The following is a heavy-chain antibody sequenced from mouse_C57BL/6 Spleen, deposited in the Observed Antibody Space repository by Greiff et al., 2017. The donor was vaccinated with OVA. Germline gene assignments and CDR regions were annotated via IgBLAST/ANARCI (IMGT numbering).Heavy chain of an antibody. CDR1: GYSFTGYY. V-gene: IGHV1-43*01. CDR3: ARIFYGNYLYYAMDY. D-gene: IGHD2-1*01. J-gene: IGHJ4*01. CDR2: INPSTGGT. Sequence: EVQLQQSGPELVKPGASVKISCKASGYSFTGYYMHWVKQSSEKSLEWIGEINPSTGGTSYNQKFKGKATLTVDKSSSTAYMQLKSLTSEDSAVYYCARIFYGNYLYYAMDYWGQGTSVTVSS.